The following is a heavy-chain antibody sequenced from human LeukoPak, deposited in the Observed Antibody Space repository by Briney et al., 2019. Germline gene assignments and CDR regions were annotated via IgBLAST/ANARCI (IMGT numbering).Heavy chain of an antibody. CDR2: IYYSGST. V-gene: IGHV4-59*08. Sequence: SETLSLTCTVSGGSISSYYWSWIRQPPGKGLEWIGYIYYSGSTNYNPSLKSRVTISVDTSKNQFSLKLSSVTAADTAVYYCARVITLITFGGVIDLWGQGTLVTVSS. D-gene: IGHD3-16*02. J-gene: IGHJ4*02. CDR3: ARVITLITFGGVIDL. CDR1: GGSISSYY.